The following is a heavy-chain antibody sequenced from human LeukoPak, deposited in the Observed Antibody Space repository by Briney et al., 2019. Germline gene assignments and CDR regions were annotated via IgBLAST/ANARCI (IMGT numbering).Heavy chain of an antibody. D-gene: IGHD6-19*01. V-gene: IGHV3-53*01. Sequence: GGSLRLSCAASGFTDPTNYMTWVRQAPGKGLVWVSIIYTDGSTYYADSVKGRFTISRDNSKSTLYLQMNSLRAEDTAVYYCGRSTAWYAFDYWGQGTLVTVSS. CDR1: GFTDPTNY. CDR3: GRSTAWYAFDY. J-gene: IGHJ4*02. CDR2: IYTDGST.